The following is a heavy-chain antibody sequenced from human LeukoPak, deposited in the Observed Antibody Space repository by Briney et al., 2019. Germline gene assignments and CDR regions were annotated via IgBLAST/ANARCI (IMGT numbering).Heavy chain of an antibody. CDR1: GYTFTGYY. V-gene: IGHV1-2*02. D-gene: IGHD5-12*01. J-gene: IGHJ4*02. Sequence: ASVKVSCKASGYTFTGYYMHWVRQAPGQGLEWMGWINPNSGGTNYAQKFQGRVTMTTDTSTSTAYMELRSLRSDDTAVYYCAREVATITVAAAGGIDYWGQGTLVTVSS. CDR3: AREVATITVAAAGGIDY. CDR2: INPNSGGT.